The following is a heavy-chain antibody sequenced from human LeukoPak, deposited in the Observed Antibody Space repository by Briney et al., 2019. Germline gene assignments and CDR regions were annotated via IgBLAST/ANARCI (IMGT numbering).Heavy chain of an antibody. CDR2: SIPIFGTA. J-gene: IGHJ6*02. Sequence: ASVMVSCKAAGCSVSSYDISRVRQAPGQWLEWMGGSIPIFGTANYAQKFQGRVTITADESTSTAYMELSSLRSEDTAVYYCARDRPPTVTTDYYYGMDVWGQGTTVTVSS. V-gene: IGHV1-69*13. CDR3: ARDRPPTVTTDYYYGMDV. CDR1: GCSVSSYD. D-gene: IGHD4-11*01.